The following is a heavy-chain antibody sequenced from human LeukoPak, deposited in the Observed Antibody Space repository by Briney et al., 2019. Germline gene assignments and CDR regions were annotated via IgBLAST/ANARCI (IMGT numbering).Heavy chain of an antibody. J-gene: IGHJ4*02. CDR2: INSDGSTT. D-gene: IGHD3-9*01. CDR1: GFTFSMYW. Sequence: GGSLRLSCAASGFTFSMYWMHWVRQAPGKGLVWVSRINSDGSTTNYADSVKGRFTVSRDNAKSTLYLQMNSLRAEDTAVYYCARENILTGYPFDYWGQGTLVTVSS. V-gene: IGHV3-74*01. CDR3: ARENILTGYPFDY.